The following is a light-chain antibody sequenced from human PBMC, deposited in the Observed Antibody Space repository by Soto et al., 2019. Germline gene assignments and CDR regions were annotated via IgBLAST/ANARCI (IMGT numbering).Light chain of an antibody. CDR1: QRVGSNY. CDR2: GAS. J-gene: IGKJ2*01. V-gene: IGKV3-20*01. CDR3: QQYGSSPPYT. Sequence: EIVLMQSPGTLSLSPGERATLSSRASQRVGSNYLAWYQQKPGQAPRLLIYGASSRASGIPDRFSGSGSGTDFTLTISRLEPEDFAVYYCQQYGSSPPYTFGQGTRLEIK.